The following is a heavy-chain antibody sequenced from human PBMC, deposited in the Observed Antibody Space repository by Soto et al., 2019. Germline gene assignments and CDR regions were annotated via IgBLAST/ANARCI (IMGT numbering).Heavy chain of an antibody. CDR2: IMPVFPTP. V-gene: IGHV1-69*13. CDR1: GYTFNRYA. D-gene: IGHD3-3*02. J-gene: IGHJ6*01. Sequence: QVQLVQSGAEVRKPGASVTVSCKASGYTFNRYAISWLRQAPGQGLEWMGGIMPVFPTPDYAQKFQGRVTITADESTGTAYMELSSLRSEDTAVYYCARDKDRQQLGGNYYYIMDVWGQGTTVTVSS. CDR3: ARDKDRQQLGGNYYYIMDV.